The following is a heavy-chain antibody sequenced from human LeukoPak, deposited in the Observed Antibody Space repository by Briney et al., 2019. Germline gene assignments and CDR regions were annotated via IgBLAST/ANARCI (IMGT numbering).Heavy chain of an antibody. D-gene: IGHD3-22*01. V-gene: IGHV3-48*04. CDR2: ISSSGSTI. J-gene: IGHJ4*02. CDR1: GFTFSTYG. CDR3: ARDRHYDSSGYYSPSFDY. Sequence: GGSLRLSCAGSGFTFSTYGMSWVRQAPGKGLEWVSYISSSGSTIYYADSVKGRFTISRDNAKNSLYLQMNSLRAEDTAVYYCARDRHYDSSGYYSPSFDYWGQGTLVTVSS.